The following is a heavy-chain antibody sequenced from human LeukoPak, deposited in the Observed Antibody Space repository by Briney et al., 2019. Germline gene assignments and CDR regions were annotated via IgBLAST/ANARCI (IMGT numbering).Heavy chain of an antibody. CDR2: IHDSGST. Sequence: SQTLSLTCTVSGGSISNYYWSWIRQSPHKGLEWIGYIHDSGSTNYNPSLKSRVTISVDTSKNQFSLKLSSVTAADTAVYYCARLDAAAGRYLQFFYWGQGTLVTVSS. CDR3: ARLDAAAGRYLQFFY. V-gene: IGHV4-59*08. D-gene: IGHD5-24*01. J-gene: IGHJ4*02. CDR1: GGSISNYY.